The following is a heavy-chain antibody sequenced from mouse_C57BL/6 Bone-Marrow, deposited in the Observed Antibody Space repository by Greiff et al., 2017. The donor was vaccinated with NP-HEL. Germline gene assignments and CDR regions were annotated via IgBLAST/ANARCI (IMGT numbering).Heavy chain of an antibody. CDR1: GFTFSSYG. D-gene: IGHD1-1*01. Sequence: EVMLVESGGDLVKPGGSLKLSCAASGFTFSSYGMSWVRQTPDKRLEWVATISSGGSYTYYPDSVKGRFTISRDNAKNTLYLQMSSLKSEDTAMYYCARPPPFRLLYGPYYFDYWGQGTTLTVSS. CDR2: ISSGGSYT. J-gene: IGHJ2*01. CDR3: ARPPPFRLLYGPYYFDY. V-gene: IGHV5-6*01.